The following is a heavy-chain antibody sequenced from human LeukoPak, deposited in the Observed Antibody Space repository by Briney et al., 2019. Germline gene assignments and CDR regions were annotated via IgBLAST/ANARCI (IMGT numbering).Heavy chain of an antibody. V-gene: IGHV3-20*04. CDR3: ARDGITILAYMDV. J-gene: IGHJ6*03. Sequence: GGSLRLSCAASGFTFDDYAMSWVRQTPGKGLEWVSDINWNGDRTGYGESVKGRFSISRDNAKNSLYLQMNSLRAEDTAVYYCARDGITILAYMDVWGKGTTVTVSS. CDR2: INWNGDRT. CDR1: GFTFDDYA. D-gene: IGHD3-3*01.